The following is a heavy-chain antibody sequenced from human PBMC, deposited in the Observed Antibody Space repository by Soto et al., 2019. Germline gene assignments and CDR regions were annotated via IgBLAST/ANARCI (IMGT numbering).Heavy chain of an antibody. CDR1: GFTFSSYA. CDR2: ISGSGGST. Sequence: GGSLRLSCAASGFTFSSYAMSWVRQAPGKGLEWVSAISGSGGSTYYADSVKGRLTISRDNSKNTLYLQMSSLRAEDTAVYYCAKGPGRYYDSSGYFISALFDYWGQGTLVTVSS. CDR3: AKGPGRYYDSSGYFISALFDY. V-gene: IGHV3-23*01. J-gene: IGHJ4*02. D-gene: IGHD3-22*01.